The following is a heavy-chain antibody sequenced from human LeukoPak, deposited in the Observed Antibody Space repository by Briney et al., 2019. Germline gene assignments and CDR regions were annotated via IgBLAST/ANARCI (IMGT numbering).Heavy chain of an antibody. V-gene: IGHV6-1*01. D-gene: IGHD3-22*01. CDR2: TYYRSKWYI. CDR1: GDSVSSNSAA. Sequence: SQTLSLTCAISGDSVSSNSAAWNWIRQSPSRGLEWLGRTYYRSKWYIDYAVSVKSRITINPDTSKNQFSLQLNSVTPEDTAVYYCARDSLWYYDSSGYSAGAFDIWGQGTMVTVSS. J-gene: IGHJ3*02. CDR3: ARDSLWYYDSSGYSAGAFDI.